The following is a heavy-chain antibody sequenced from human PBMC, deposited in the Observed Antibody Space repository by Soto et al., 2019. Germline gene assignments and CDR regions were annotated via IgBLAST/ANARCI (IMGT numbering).Heavy chain of an antibody. CDR1: GFTFSSYG. CDR3: AKDQNRLIVVVVAAIQH. Sequence: PGGSLRLSCAASGFTFSSYGMHWVRQAPGKGLEWVAVIWYDGSNKYYADSVKGRFTISRDNSKNTLYLQMNSLRAEDTAVYYCAKDQNRLIVVVVAAIQHWGQGTLVTVSS. D-gene: IGHD2-15*01. V-gene: IGHV3-33*06. CDR2: IWYDGSNK. J-gene: IGHJ1*01.